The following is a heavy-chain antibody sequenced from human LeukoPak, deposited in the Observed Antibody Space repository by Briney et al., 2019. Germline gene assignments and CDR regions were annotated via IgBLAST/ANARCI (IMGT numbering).Heavy chain of an antibody. CDR3: ARAFISVYSGRWFDP. Sequence: PSQTLSLTCTVSGGSISSGGYYWSWIRQHPGKGLEWIGYIYHSGSTYYNPSLKSRVTISLERSKNQVSLKLTSVTAADTAVYHCARAFISVYSGRWFDPWGQGILVTVSS. D-gene: IGHD2-15*01. V-gene: IGHV4-30-2*01. J-gene: IGHJ5*02. CDR1: GGSISSGGYY. CDR2: IYHSGST.